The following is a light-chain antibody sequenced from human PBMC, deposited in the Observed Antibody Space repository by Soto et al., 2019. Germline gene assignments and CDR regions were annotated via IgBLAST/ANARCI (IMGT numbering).Light chain of an antibody. CDR2: DAS. CDR1: QSVSSSY. V-gene: IGKV3-11*01. CDR3: QQRSNWA. Sequence: EIVLTQSPATLSLSPGERATLSCRASQSVSSSYLAWYQQKPGQAPRLLIYDASNRATGIPARFSGSGSGTDFTLTISSLEPEDFAVYYCQQRSNWAFDQGTRLEIK. J-gene: IGKJ5*01.